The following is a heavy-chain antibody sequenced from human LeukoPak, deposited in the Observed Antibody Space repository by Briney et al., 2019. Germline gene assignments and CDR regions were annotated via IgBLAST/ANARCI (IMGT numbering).Heavy chain of an antibody. D-gene: IGHD3-10*01. CDR2: IRGTGGTT. J-gene: IGHJ4*02. Sequence: GGSLRLSCAASGFTFSDYALIWVRQAPGKGLEWISAIRGTGGTTYYADSVKGRCTISRDNSKNTLYLQMSSLRAEDTAVYFCASFHYYGSGAYYLSYWGQGTLVTVSS. CDR1: GFTFSDYA. V-gene: IGHV3-23*01. CDR3: ASFHYYGSGAYYLSY.